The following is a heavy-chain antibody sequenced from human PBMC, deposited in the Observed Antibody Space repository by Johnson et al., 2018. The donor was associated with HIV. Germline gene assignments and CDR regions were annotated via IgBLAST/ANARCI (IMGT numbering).Heavy chain of an antibody. D-gene: IGHD4-11*01. CDR2: MNPAGDI. CDR3: ARGTTVADGTCTFDI. CDR1: GFTFRNYD. Sequence: EVQVVESAGGLVRHGGSLRLSCAASGFTFRNYDFPSLRQPTGTGLEWPSAMNPAGDIFYPGSVKGRFTISRDNAKNSFYLQMNSLTVGDTALYYCARGTTVADGTCTFDIWGQGTMVTVSS. V-gene: IGHV3-13*04. J-gene: IGHJ3*02.